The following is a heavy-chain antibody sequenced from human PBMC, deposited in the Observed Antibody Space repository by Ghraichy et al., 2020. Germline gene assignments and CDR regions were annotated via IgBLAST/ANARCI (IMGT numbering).Heavy chain of an antibody. CDR1: GGSISSSNYY. Sequence: ETLSLTCTVSGGSISSSNYYWGWIRQPPGKGLEWIGSIYYSGSTYYSPSLKHRVTISVDTSKNQFSLRLSSVTTADTAVYYCTKTYYDILTASFDPWGQGTLVTGSS. V-gene: IGHV4-39*01. D-gene: IGHD3-9*01. CDR3: TKTYYDILTASFDP. J-gene: IGHJ5*02. CDR2: IYYSGST.